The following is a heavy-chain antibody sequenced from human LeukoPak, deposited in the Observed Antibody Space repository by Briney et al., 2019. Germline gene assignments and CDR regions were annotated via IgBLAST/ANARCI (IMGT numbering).Heavy chain of an antibody. CDR3: ARVYGDYGYNWFDP. CDR1: GGTFSSYA. V-gene: IGHV1-69*06. J-gene: IGHJ5*02. D-gene: IGHD4-17*01. Sequence: SVKVSCKASGGTFSSYAISWVRQAPGQGLEWMGGIIPIFGTANYAQKFQGRVTITADNSTSTAYMELSSLRSEDTAVYYCARVYGDYGYNWFDPWGQGTLVTVSS. CDR2: IIPIFGTA.